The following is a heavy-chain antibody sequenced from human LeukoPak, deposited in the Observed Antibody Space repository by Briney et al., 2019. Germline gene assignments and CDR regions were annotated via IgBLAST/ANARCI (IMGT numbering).Heavy chain of an antibody. Sequence: GGSLRLSCAASGFTFSSYSMNWVRQAPGKGLEWVSSISSSSSYIHYADSVKGRFTISRDNAKNSLYLQMNSLRAEDTAVYYCATYDFWSGYSHYDYWGQGTLVTVSS. V-gene: IGHV3-21*01. D-gene: IGHD3-3*01. CDR1: GFTFSSYS. CDR2: ISSSSSYI. J-gene: IGHJ4*02. CDR3: ATYDFWSGYSHYDY.